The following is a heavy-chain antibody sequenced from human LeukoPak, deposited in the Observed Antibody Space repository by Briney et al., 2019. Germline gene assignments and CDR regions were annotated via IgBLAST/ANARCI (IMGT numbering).Heavy chain of an antibody. CDR1: GFTSSNYW. J-gene: IGHJ4*02. CDR3: ARVWRPTVTTIGVFDY. CDR2: IKQDGCEK. Sequence: GGSLRLSCAASGFTSSNYWMSWVRQAPGKGLEWVANIKQDGCEKYYVDSVKGRFTISRDKAKNSLYLQMNSLRADDTAVYYCARVWRPTVTTIGVFDYWGQGTLVTVSS. D-gene: IGHD4-17*01. V-gene: IGHV3-7*01.